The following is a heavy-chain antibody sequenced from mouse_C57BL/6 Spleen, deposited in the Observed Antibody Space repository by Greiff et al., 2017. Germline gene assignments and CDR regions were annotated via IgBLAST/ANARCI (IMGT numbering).Heavy chain of an antibody. D-gene: IGHD2-4*01. V-gene: IGHV1-54*01. CDR1: GYAFTNYL. Sequence: VQRVESGAELVRPGTSVKVSCKASGYAFTNYLIEWVNQRPGQGLEWIGVINPGSGGTNYNEKFKGKATLTADKSSSTAYMQLSSLTSEDSAVYFCARFDSFAYWGQGTLVTVSA. CDR3: ARFDSFAY. CDR2: INPGSGGT. J-gene: IGHJ3*01.